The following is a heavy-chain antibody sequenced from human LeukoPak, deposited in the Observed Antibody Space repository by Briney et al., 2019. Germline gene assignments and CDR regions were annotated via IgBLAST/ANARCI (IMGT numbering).Heavy chain of an antibody. CDR1: GFTFSTYG. Sequence: PGRSLRLSCAASGFTFSTYGMHWVRQAPGKGLEWVAVIWYDGSHKYYADSVKGRFTISRDNAKNSLYLQMNSLRAEDTAVYYCARDPGSDDYWGQGTLVTVSS. CDR2: IWYDGSHK. CDR3: ARDPGSDDY. J-gene: IGHJ4*02. D-gene: IGHD3-10*01. V-gene: IGHV3-33*01.